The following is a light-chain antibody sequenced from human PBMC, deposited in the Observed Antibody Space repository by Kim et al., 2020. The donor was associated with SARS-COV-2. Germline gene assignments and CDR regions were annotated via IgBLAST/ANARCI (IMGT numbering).Light chain of an antibody. V-gene: IGLV1-47*01. CDR3: AAWDDSLSGPL. CDR1: SSNIGSNY. Sequence: GQRVTISCSGSSSNIGSNYVYWYQQRPGTAPKLLIYRNNQRPSGVPDRFSGSKSGTSASLAISGLRSEDEADYYCAAWDDSLSGPLFGGGTQLTVL. J-gene: IGLJ2*01. CDR2: RNN.